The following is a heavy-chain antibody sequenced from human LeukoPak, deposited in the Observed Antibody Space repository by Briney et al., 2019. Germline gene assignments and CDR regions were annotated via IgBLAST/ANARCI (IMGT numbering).Heavy chain of an antibody. Sequence: SETLSLTCTVSGGSISSSSYYWGWIRQPPGKGLEWIGSIYYSGSTYYNPSLKSRVTISVDTSKNQFSLKLSSVTAADTAIYYCARGGYSGYEFDFWGQGTLVTVSS. V-gene: IGHV4-39*01. CDR1: GGSISSSSYY. CDR3: ARGGYSGYEFDF. D-gene: IGHD5-12*01. J-gene: IGHJ4*02. CDR2: IYYSGST.